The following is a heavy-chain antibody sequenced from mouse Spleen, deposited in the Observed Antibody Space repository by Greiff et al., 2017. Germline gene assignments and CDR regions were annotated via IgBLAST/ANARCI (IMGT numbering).Heavy chain of an antibody. CDR1: GYAFTNYL. CDR3: AREGTGRGDYFDY. J-gene: IGHJ2*01. V-gene: IGHV1-54*01. Sequence: QVQLKESGAELVRPGTSVKVSCKASGYAFTNYLIEWVKQRPGQGLEWIGVINPGSGGTNYNEKFKGKATLTADKSSSTAYMQLSSLTSEDSAVYFCAREGTGRGDYFDYWGQGTTLTVSS. D-gene: IGHD4-1*01. CDR2: INPGSGGT.